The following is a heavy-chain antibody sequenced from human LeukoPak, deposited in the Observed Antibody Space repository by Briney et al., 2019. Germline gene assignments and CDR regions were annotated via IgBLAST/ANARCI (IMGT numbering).Heavy chain of an antibody. D-gene: IGHD3-9*01. J-gene: IGHJ5*02. CDR1: GYTFADYY. Sequence: GATVKVSCKASGYTFADYYIHWVRQAPGQGLEWMGWIYAKSGGTNSAQKFQGRVTMTRDTSISTAYMELSRLKFDDTAVYYCARVSTSGYREWLDPWGQGTLVPVSS. CDR3: ARVSTSGYREWLDP. CDR2: IYAKSGGT. V-gene: IGHV1-2*02.